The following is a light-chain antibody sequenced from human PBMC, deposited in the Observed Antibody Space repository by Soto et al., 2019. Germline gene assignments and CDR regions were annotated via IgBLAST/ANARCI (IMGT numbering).Light chain of an antibody. Sequence: QSVLTQAPSASGTPGQRVTISCSGSSSNIGSNTVSWYQQVPGTAPKLLIYSNDQRPSGVPDRFSGSKSGTSDSLAIGGLQSEDEADYYCAAWDDSLNGWVFGGWTKVTVL. V-gene: IGLV1-44*01. CDR1: SSNIGSNT. J-gene: IGLJ3*02. CDR2: SND. CDR3: AAWDDSLNGWV.